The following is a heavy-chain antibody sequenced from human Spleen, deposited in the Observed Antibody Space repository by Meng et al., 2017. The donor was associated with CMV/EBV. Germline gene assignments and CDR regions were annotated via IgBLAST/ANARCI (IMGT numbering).Heavy chain of an antibody. J-gene: IGHJ4*02. V-gene: IGHV6-1*01. CDR3: ARDPAAFDF. Sequence: QVPLQQSGPGLVKPSQTLPLTCAISGDSVSTNSAAWNWIRQSPSGGLEWLGRTYYKSKWYNDYAESVKSRITINPDTSKNQFSLQLNSVTPEDTAVYYCARDPAAFDFWGQGILVTVSS. CDR2: TYYKSKWYN. D-gene: IGHD6-25*01. CDR1: GDSVSTNSAA.